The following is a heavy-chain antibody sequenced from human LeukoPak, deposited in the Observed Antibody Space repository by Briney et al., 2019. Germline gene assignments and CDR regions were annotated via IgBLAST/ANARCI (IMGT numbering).Heavy chain of an antibody. J-gene: IGHJ3*02. CDR1: GYTFTSYY. D-gene: IGHD3-22*01. Sequence: ASVKVSCKASGYTFTSYYMPWVRQAPGQGLEWMGIINPSGGSTSYAQKFQGRVTMTRDMSTSTVYMELSSLRSEDTAVYYCARDDSSGYEAFGAFDIWGQGTMVTVSS. CDR3: ARDDSSGYEAFGAFDI. CDR2: INPSGGST. V-gene: IGHV1-46*01.